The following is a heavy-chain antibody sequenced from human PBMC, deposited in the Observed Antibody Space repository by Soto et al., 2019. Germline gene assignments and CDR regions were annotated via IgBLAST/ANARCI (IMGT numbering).Heavy chain of an antibody. J-gene: IGHJ6*02. CDR3: VKDKPLDTAMPRGYYYYGMDV. V-gene: IGHV3-64D*06. Sequence: GGSLRLSCSASGFTFSSYAMHWVRQSPGKGLEYVSAISSNGGSTYYADSVKGRFTISRDNSKNTLYLQMSSLRAEDTAVYYCVKDKPLDTAMPRGYYYYGMDVWGQGTTVTVSS. CDR2: ISSNGGST. CDR1: GFTFSSYA. D-gene: IGHD5-18*01.